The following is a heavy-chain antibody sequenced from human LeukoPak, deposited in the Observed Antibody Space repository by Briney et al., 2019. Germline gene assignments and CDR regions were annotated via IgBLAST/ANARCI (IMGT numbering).Heavy chain of an antibody. CDR1: GSTFSDYY. V-gene: IGHV3-11*06. CDR2: ISSSSSNI. CDR3: ARSGTGYEKAFFDN. Sequence: GGSLRLSCAASGSTFSDYYRSWIRQAPGKGLEWVSFISSSSSNINYADSVKGRFTISRDNAKNSLYLQMNSLRAEDTAVYYCARSGTGYEKAFFDNWGQGTLVTVSS. J-gene: IGHJ5*02. D-gene: IGHD5-12*01.